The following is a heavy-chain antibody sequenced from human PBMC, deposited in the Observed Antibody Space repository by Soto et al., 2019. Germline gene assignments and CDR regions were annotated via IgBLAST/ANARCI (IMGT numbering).Heavy chain of an antibody. CDR3: ASSNIAATGFYYYGMDV. CDR2: IYYSGST. V-gene: IGHV4-59*01. D-gene: IGHD6-13*01. CDR1: GGSISSYY. Sequence: SETLSLTCTVSGGSISSYYWSWIRQPPGKGLEWIGYIYYSGSTNYNPSLKSRVTISVDTSKNQFSLKLCSVTAADTAVYYCASSNIAATGFYYYGMDVWGRGTTVTVSS. J-gene: IGHJ6*02.